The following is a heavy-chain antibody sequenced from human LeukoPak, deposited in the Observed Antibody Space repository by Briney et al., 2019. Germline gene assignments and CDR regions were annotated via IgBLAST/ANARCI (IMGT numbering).Heavy chain of an antibody. CDR3: ARDLFSGYDPRTFDL. V-gene: IGHV3-11*06. Sequence: PGGSLRLTCAGSGFTFSDYNMSRMRQAPGKGLEWLSHISSSSSFTHYADSVEGRFTISRDNAKNSLYLQMNSLRAEDTALYYCARDLFSGYDPRTFDLWGQGTLVTVSS. J-gene: IGHJ4*02. D-gene: IGHD5-12*01. CDR2: ISSSSSFT. CDR1: GFTFSDYN.